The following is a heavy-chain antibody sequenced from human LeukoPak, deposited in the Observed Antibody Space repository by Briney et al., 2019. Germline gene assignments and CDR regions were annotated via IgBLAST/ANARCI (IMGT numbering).Heavy chain of an antibody. CDR2: IKQDGSET. V-gene: IGHV3-7*01. CDR3: ANGDGFDS. Sequence: GGSLRLSCATSGFTFSTYWRSWVRQAPGKGLGWVANIKQDGSETYYADSVKGRFTIFRDNAKNSLYLQMDSLRVEDTAVYYCANGDGFDSWGQGTLVIVSS. CDR1: GFTFSTYW. J-gene: IGHJ4*02. D-gene: IGHD5-24*01.